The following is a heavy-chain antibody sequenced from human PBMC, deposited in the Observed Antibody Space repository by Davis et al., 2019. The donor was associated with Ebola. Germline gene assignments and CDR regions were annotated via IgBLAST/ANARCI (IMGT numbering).Heavy chain of an antibody. CDR1: GYSISSGYY. J-gene: IGHJ4*02. V-gene: IGHV4-38-2*02. Sequence: SETLSLTCTVSGYSISSGYYWGWIRQPPGKGLEWIGSIYYRGTTYYTPSLKSRVTISVDTSKNQFSLKLTSVSAADTAVYYCATRRLTFEAIDYWGQGTLVTVSS. CDR3: ATRRLTFEAIDY. D-gene: IGHD3-9*01. CDR2: IYYRGTT.